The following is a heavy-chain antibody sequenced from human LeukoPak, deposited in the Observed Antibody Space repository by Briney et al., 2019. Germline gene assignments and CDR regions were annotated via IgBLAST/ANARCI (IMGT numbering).Heavy chain of an antibody. V-gene: IGHV3-23*01. CDR2: ISGSGGST. CDR3: AKTVLRYSTGDAFDI. CDR1: GFTFSSYA. J-gene: IGHJ3*02. D-gene: IGHD3-9*01. Sequence: PGGSLRLSCAASGFTFSSYAMSWVRQAPGKGLEWVSAISGSGGSTYCADSVKGRFTISRDNSKNTLYLQMNSLRAEDTAVYYCAKTVLRYSTGDAFDIWGQGTMVTVSS.